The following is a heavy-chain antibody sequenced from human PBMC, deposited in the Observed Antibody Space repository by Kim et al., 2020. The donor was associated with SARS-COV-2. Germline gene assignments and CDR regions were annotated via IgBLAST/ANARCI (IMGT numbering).Heavy chain of an antibody. V-gene: IGHV3-23*01. Sequence: GGSLRLSCAASGFTFSSYAMSWVRQAPGRGLEWVSAISGSGGSTYYADSVKGRFTISRDNSKNTLFLQMNSLRAEDTAVYYCATQGIVSGGWVKAPNFDYWGQGTLVTVSS. CDR2: ISGSGGST. CDR1: GFTFSSYA. D-gene: IGHD6-19*01. CDR3: ATQGIVSGGWVKAPNFDY. J-gene: IGHJ4*02.